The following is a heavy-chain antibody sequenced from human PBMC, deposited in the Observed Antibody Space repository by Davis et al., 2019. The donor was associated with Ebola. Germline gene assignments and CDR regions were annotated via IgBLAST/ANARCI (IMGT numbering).Heavy chain of an antibody. CDR2: ISSSSSYI. CDR3: ARIPLGVDGYNNWYFDL. D-gene: IGHD5-24*01. CDR1: GFTFSSYS. J-gene: IGHJ2*01. V-gene: IGHV3-21*01. Sequence: PGGSLRLSCAASGFTFSSYSMNWVRQAPGKGLEWVSSISSSSSYIYYADSVKGRFTISRDNAKNSLYLQMNSLRAEDTAVYYCARIPLGVDGYNNWYFDLWGRGTLVTVSS.